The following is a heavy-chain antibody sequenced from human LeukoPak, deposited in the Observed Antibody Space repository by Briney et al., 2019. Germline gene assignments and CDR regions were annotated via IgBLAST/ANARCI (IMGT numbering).Heavy chain of an antibody. D-gene: IGHD4-11*01. J-gene: IGHJ4*02. CDR3: VRLYDDYTNGHFDS. V-gene: IGHV3-21*01. Sequence: GGSLRLSCAASGFTFSSYSMNWVRQAPGKGLEWVSSTTSSSSYIYYADSVKGRFTISRHNAKNSLYLQLNSLRAEDTAMYYCVRLYDDYTNGHFDSWGQGTLVTVSS. CDR2: TTSSSSYI. CDR1: GFTFSSYS.